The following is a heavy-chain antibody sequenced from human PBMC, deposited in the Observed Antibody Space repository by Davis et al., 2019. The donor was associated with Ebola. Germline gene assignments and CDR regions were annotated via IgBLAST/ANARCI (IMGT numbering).Heavy chain of an antibody. CDR2: INPHNGNT. J-gene: IGHJ4*02. CDR1: GGTFSSYT. V-gene: IGHV1-18*01. CDR3: ARAQFPTTSDH. Sequence: AASVKVSCKASGGTFSSYTISWVRQAPGQGLEWMGWINPHNGNTNYAQNVQGRVIMTTGTATTTAYMEVGGLRSDDTAVYYCARAQFPTTSDHWGQGTLVTVSS. D-gene: IGHD1-1*01.